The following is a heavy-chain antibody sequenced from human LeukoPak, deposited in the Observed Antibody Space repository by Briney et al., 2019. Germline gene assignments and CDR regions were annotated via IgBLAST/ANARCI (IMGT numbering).Heavy chain of an antibody. Sequence: SVTVSCKASGGTFSSYAISWVRQAPGQGLEWMGGIIPIFGTANYAQKFQGRVTITTDESTSTAYMELSSLRSEDTAVYYCARGARGGLRYFDWLSDLDYWGQGTLVTVSS. CDR2: IIPIFGTA. CDR3: ARGARGGLRYFDWLSDLDY. CDR1: GGTFSSYA. J-gene: IGHJ4*02. D-gene: IGHD3-9*01. V-gene: IGHV1-69*05.